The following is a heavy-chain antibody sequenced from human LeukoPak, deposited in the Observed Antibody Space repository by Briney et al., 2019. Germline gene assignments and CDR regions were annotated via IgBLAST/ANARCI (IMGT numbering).Heavy chain of an antibody. J-gene: IGHJ4*02. CDR1: GFTFSSYA. Sequence: SCAASGFTFSSYAMHWVRPAPGKGVAWVAVISYDGSNKYYSDSVKGRFTISRDNSKNTLYLQMNSLRAEDTAVYYCARDWNEYYFDYWGQGTLVTVSS. CDR2: ISYDGSNK. D-gene: IGHD1-1*01. CDR3: ARDWNEYYFDY. V-gene: IGHV3-30*04.